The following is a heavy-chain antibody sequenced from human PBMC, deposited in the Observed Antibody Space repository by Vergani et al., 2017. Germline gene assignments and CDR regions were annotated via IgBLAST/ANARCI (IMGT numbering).Heavy chain of an antibody. D-gene: IGHD3-10*01. CDR2: INHSGST. J-gene: IGHJ4*02. Sequence: QVQLQQWGAGLLKPSETLSLTCAVYGGSFSGYYWSWIRQPPGKGLEWIGEINHSGSTNYNPSLKSRVTISVDTSKNQFSLKLSSVTAADTAVYYCACHYYGSGSYYRYNYWGQGTLVTVSS. CDR3: ACHYYGSGSYYRYNY. V-gene: IGHV4-34*01. CDR1: GGSFSGYY.